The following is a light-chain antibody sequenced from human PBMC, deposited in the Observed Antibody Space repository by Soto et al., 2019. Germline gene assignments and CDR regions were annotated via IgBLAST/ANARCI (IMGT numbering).Light chain of an antibody. CDR3: LQYYATPEA. Sequence: DIVMTQSPDSLAVSLGERATINCKSSQSILYSSNNKNYLAWYQQKPGQRPKLLIYWASTRESGVPDRFSGSGSGTDFTLTISSLQAEDAAVDYCLQYYATPEAFGQGTKVEIK. V-gene: IGKV4-1*01. CDR2: WAS. CDR1: QSILYSSNNKNY. J-gene: IGKJ1*01.